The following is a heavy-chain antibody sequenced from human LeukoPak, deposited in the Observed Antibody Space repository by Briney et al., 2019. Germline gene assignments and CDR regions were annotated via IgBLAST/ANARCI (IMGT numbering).Heavy chain of an antibody. CDR1: GFTFTSYS. J-gene: IGHJ3*02. V-gene: IGHV3-23*01. Sequence: GGSLRLSCAASGFTFTSYSMSWVRQAPGKGLEWVSTVSGSGTSTYYADSVKGRFTISRDNSKNTLYLQMNSLRAEDTAVYYCASRFLEWLLSAFDIWGQGTMVTVSS. D-gene: IGHD3-3*01. CDR3: ASRFLEWLLSAFDI. CDR2: VSGSGTST.